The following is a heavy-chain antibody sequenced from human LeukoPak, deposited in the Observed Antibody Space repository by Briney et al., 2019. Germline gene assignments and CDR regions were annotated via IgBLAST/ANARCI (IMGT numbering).Heavy chain of an antibody. CDR2: INHSGST. V-gene: IGHV4-34*01. J-gene: IGHJ4*02. Sequence: SETLSLTCAVYGVSFSGYYWSWIRQPPGKGLEWIGEINHSGSTNYDPSLKSRVTISVDTSKNQFSLKLSSVTAADTAVYYCASRSIAVAGTEGNFDYWGQGTLVTVSS. CDR3: ASRSIAVAGTEGNFDY. D-gene: IGHD6-19*01. CDR1: GVSFSGYY.